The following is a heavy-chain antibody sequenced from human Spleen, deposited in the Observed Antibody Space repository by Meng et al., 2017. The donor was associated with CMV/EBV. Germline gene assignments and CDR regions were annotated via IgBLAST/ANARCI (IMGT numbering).Heavy chain of an antibody. Sequence: ETLSLTCTVSGGSISSYYWSWIRQPPGKGLEWIGYIYYSVNTNYNPSLKSRVTISVDTSKNQFSLKLSSVTAADTAVYYCASLYSSSFSYFDYWGQGTLVTVSS. CDR3: ASLYSSSFSYFDY. D-gene: IGHD6-13*01. V-gene: IGHV4-59*01. CDR1: GGSISSYY. J-gene: IGHJ4*02. CDR2: IYYSVNT.